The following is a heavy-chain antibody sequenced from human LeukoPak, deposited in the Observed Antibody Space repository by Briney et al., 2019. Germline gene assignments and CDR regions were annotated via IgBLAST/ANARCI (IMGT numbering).Heavy chain of an antibody. CDR3: ARLKGSGSYWFDP. V-gene: IGHV4-38-2*02. CDR2: IYHSGST. J-gene: IGHJ5*02. Sequence: SETLSLTCTVSGYSISSGYYWGWIRQPPGKGLEWIGSIYHSGSTYYNPSLKSRVTISVDTSKNQFSLKLSSVTAADTAVYYCARLKGSGSYWFDPWGQGTLVTVSS. CDR1: GYSISSGYY. D-gene: IGHD3-10*01.